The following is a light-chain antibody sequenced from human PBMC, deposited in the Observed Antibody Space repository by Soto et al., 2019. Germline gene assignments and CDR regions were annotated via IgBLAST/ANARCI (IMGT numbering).Light chain of an antibody. Sequence: ETMMTQSPDTLSVSLGERATLSCRASQSLRSSLAWYQQKPGQAPRLLIYDASTRATGIPARFSGSGSGTDFTLTISSLEPEDFAVYYCQQRSNWPPITFGQGTQREIK. CDR1: QSLRSS. CDR3: QQRSNWPPIT. V-gene: IGKV3-11*01. J-gene: IGKJ5*01. CDR2: DAS.